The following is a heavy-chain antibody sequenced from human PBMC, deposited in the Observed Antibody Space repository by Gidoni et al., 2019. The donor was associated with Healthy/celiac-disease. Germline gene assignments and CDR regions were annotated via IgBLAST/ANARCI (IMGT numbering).Heavy chain of an antibody. CDR3: ARGTRAVAGLLGY. D-gene: IGHD6-19*01. CDR2: INAGNGNK. CDR1: VYTFTSYA. Sequence: QVQLVQSGAEVKKPGASVKVSCKASVYTFTSYAMHWVRQAPGQRLEWMGWINAGNGNKKYSQKFQGRVTITRDKSASTAYMELSRLRSEDTDVYYCARGTRAVAGLLGYWGQGTLVTVSS. V-gene: IGHV1-3*01. J-gene: IGHJ4*02.